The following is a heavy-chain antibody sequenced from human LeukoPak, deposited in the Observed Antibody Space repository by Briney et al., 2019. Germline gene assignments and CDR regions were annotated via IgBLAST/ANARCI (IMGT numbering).Heavy chain of an antibody. J-gene: IGHJ4*02. CDR2: IRYDGSNK. Sequence: GGSLRLSCAASGFTFSSYGMHWVRQAPGKGLEWVAFIRYDGSNKYYADSVKGRFTISRDNAKNSLYLQMNSLRAEDTAVYYCARDGGYDFWSGYSTFDYWGQGTLVTVSS. CDR1: GFTFSSYG. CDR3: ARDGGYDFWSGYSTFDY. V-gene: IGHV3-30*02. D-gene: IGHD3-3*01.